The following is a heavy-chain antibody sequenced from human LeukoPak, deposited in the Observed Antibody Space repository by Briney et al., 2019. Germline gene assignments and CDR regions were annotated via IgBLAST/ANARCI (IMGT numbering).Heavy chain of an antibody. J-gene: IGHJ6*02. CDR1: GLTFSSYG. CDR3: ARDVAAAGYYYYYGMDV. CDR2: IWYDGSNK. D-gene: IGHD6-13*01. V-gene: IGHV3-33*01. Sequence: PGGSLRLSCAASGLTFSSYGMHWVRQAPGKGLEWVAVIWYDGSNKYYADSVKGRFTISRDNSKNTLYLQMNSLRAEDTAVYYCARDVAAAGYYYYYGMDVWGQGTTVTVSS.